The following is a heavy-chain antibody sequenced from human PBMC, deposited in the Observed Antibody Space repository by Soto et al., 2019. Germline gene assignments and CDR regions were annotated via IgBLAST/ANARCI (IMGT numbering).Heavy chain of an antibody. D-gene: IGHD3-10*01. CDR1: GYTFPSYV. CDR3: ARDSSMVRGVVPTYYYGMDV. J-gene: IGHJ6*02. CDR2: INAGNGNT. Sequence: GASVKVSCKASGYTFPSYVMHWVRQAPGQRLEWMGWINAGNGNTKYSQKFEGRVTITRDTSASTAYMDLSSLRSEDTAVYYCARDSSMVRGVVPTYYYGMDVWGQGTTVTVSS. V-gene: IGHV1-3*01.